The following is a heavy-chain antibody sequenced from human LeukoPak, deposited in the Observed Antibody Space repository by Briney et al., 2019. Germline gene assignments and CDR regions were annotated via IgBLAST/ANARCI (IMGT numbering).Heavy chain of an antibody. V-gene: IGHV4-4*07. D-gene: IGHD6-6*01. CDR3: ARENSSSSRAFDY. Sequence: SETLSLTCAVYGGSFSGYYWSWIRQPAGKGLEWIGRIYSSGSTNDNPSLKSRVTMSVDTSKNQFSLKLNSMTAADTAVYYCARENSSSSRAFDYWGQGTLVTVSS. CDR2: IYSSGST. CDR1: GGSFSGYY. J-gene: IGHJ4*02.